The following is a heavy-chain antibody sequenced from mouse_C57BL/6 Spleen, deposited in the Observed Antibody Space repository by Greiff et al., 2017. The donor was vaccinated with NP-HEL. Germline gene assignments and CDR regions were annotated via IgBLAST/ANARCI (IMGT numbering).Heavy chain of an antibody. CDR3: ASSSWDGYFDY. CDR2: IHPNSGST. Sequence: VQLQQPGAELVKPGASVKLSCKASGYTFTSYWMHWVKQRPGQGLEWIGMIHPNSGSTNYNEKFKSKATLTVDKSSSTAYMQLSSLTSEDSAVYYCASSSWDGYFDYWGQGTTLTVSS. V-gene: IGHV1-64*01. D-gene: IGHD4-1*01. J-gene: IGHJ2*01. CDR1: GYTFTSYW.